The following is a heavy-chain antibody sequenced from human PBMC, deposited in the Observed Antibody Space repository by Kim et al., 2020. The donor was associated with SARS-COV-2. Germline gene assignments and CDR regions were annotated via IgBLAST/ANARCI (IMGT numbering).Heavy chain of an antibody. Sequence: GGSLRLSCAASGFTFSSYAMSWVRQAPGKGLEWVSTISGSGGSTYYADSVKGRSTISRDNSKNTLYLQMNSLRAEDTAVYYCVTGDISTYSVVYWGRGTLVPVSS. D-gene: IGHD3-9*01. CDR1: GFTFSSYA. CDR2: ISGSGGST. J-gene: IGHJ4*02. CDR3: VTGDISTYSVVY. V-gene: IGHV3-23*01.